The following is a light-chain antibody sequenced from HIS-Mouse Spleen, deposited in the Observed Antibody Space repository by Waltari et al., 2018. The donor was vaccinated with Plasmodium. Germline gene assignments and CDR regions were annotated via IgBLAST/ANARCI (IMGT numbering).Light chain of an antibody. J-gene: IGLJ2*01. CDR1: KLGDKY. V-gene: IGLV3-1*01. Sequence: SYELTQPPSVSVSPGQTASITCSGDKLGDKYACWYQQKPGQSTVLVIYQDSKRPSGIRGRFSCSNSGNTATLTISGTQAMDEADYYCQAWDSSTVVFGGGTKLTVL. CDR3: QAWDSSTVV. CDR2: QDS.